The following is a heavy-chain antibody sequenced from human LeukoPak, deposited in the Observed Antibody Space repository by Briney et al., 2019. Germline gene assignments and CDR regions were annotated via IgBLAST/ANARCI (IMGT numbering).Heavy chain of an antibody. Sequence: GRSLRLSCAASGFTFSDYYMSWIRQAPGKGLEWVSYISSSGSTIYYADSVKGRFTISRDNAKNSLYLQMNSLRAEDTAVYYCARLIAAAGTRWFDPWGQGTLVTVSS. D-gene: IGHD6-13*01. V-gene: IGHV3-11*01. J-gene: IGHJ5*02. CDR3: ARLIAAAGTRWFDP. CDR1: GFTFSDYY. CDR2: ISSSGSTI.